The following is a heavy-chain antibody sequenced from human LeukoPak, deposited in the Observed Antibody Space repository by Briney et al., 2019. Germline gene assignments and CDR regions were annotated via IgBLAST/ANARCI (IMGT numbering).Heavy chain of an antibody. D-gene: IGHD5-12*01. J-gene: IGHJ4*02. Sequence: ETLSLTCTVSGGSISSSSYYWGWIRQPPGKGLEWVSAISGSGGSTYYADSVKGRFTISRDNSKNTLYLQMNSLRAEDTAVYYCAKSRKVATIRMAYFDYWGQGTLVTVSS. CDR3: AKSRKVATIRMAYFDY. CDR1: GGSISSSSYY. CDR2: ISGSGGST. V-gene: IGHV3-23*01.